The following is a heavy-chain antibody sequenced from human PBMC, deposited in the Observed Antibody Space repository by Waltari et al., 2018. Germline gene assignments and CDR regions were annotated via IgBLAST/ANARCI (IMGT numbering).Heavy chain of an antibody. CDR1: GGSISSYY. CDR2: IYYSGST. CDR3: ASQAEAAAGPFDY. D-gene: IGHD6-13*01. J-gene: IGHJ4*02. V-gene: IGHV4-59*01. Sequence: QEQLQESGPGLVKPSETLSLTCPVSGGSISSYYWSWIRQPPGKGLEWIGYIYYSGSTNYNPSLKSRVTISVDTSKNQFSLKLSSVTAADTAVYYCASQAEAAAGPFDYWGQGTLVTVSS.